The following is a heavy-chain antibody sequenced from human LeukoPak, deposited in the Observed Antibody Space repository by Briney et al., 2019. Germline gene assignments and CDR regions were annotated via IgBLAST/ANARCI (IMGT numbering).Heavy chain of an antibody. Sequence: GGSLRLSCAASGFTFSSYAMSWVRQAPGKGLEWVSAISGSGGSTYYADSVKGRFTISRDNSKNTLYLQMNSLRAEDTAVYYCAAHSSSSDEFFDYWGQGTLVTVSS. V-gene: IGHV3-23*01. CDR3: AAHSSSSDEFFDY. D-gene: IGHD6-6*01. CDR1: GFTFSSYA. CDR2: ISGSGGST. J-gene: IGHJ4*02.